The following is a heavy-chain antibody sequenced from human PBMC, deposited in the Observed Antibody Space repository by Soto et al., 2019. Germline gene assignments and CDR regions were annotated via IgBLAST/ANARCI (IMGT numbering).Heavy chain of an antibody. Sequence: PSETLSLTCTVSGGSISSGGYYWSWIRQRPGKGLEWIGYIYYSGSTYYNPSLKSRVTISVDTSKNQFSLKLSSVTAADTAVYYCARAYLRGGFDYWGQGTLVTVSS. J-gene: IGHJ4*02. D-gene: IGHD3-10*01. CDR2: IYYSGST. V-gene: IGHV4-31*03. CDR1: GGSISSGGYY. CDR3: ARAYLRGGFDY.